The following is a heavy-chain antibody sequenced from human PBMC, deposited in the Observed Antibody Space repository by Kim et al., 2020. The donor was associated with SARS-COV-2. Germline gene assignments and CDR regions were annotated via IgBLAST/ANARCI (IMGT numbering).Heavy chain of an antibody. J-gene: IGHJ3*01. Sequence: GGSLRLSCVASGFSINNHYMNWIRQTPGRGLEWLSYISHTSKTIYYADSVRGRFTISRDNANNSLSLQLDNLRAEDTAIYYCAAAWWDGNGYSLFDSWG. V-gene: IGHV3-11*04. CDR2: ISHTSKTI. CDR3: AAAWWDGNGYSLFDS. D-gene: IGHD3-22*01. CDR1: GFSINNHY.